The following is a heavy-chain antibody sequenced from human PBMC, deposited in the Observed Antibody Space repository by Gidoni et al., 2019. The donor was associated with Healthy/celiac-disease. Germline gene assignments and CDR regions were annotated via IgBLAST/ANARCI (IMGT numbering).Heavy chain of an antibody. CDR3: AHRRSYYDSSFFDY. CDR1: GFSLSTSGVG. CDR2: IYWDDDK. V-gene: IGHV2-5*02. J-gene: IGHJ4*02. Sequence: QITLKESGPTLVKPTQTLTLTCTFSGFSLSTSGVGVGWIRQPPGKALEWLALIYWDDDKRYSPSLKSRLTITKDTSKNQVVLKMTNMDPVDTATYYCAHRRSYYDSSFFDYWGQGTLVTVSS. D-gene: IGHD3-22*01.